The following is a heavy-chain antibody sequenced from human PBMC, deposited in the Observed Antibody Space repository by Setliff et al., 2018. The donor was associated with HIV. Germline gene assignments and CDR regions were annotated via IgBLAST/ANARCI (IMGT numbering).Heavy chain of an antibody. CDR3: AAGTYYYGSGSRSRSPFDY. J-gene: IGHJ4*02. CDR1: GFTFTSSA. Sequence: GASVKVSCKASGFTFTSSAVQWVRQARGQRLEWIGWIVVGSGNTNYAQMFQERVTITRDMSTSTAYMELSSLRSEDTAVYYCAAGTYYYGSGSRSRSPFDYWGQGTLVTVSS. CDR2: IVVGSGNT. D-gene: IGHD3-10*01. V-gene: IGHV1-58*01.